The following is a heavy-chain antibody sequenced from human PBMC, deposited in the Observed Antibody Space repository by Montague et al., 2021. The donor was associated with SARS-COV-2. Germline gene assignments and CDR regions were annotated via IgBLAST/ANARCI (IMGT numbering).Heavy chain of an antibody. Sequence: SETLSLTCAVSGDSISSSFWWNWFHQSPGKGLEWFVEIFHSGTTNYNPSLNSRITISVDKSRNQFSLRLSSVTAADTAIYYCESWSEGDSWYQASLDYWGQGTLITVSS. V-gene: IGHV4-4*02. CDR2: IFHSGTT. J-gene: IGHJ4*02. CDR3: ESWSEGDSWYQASLDY. D-gene: IGHD6-13*01. CDR1: GDSISSSFW.